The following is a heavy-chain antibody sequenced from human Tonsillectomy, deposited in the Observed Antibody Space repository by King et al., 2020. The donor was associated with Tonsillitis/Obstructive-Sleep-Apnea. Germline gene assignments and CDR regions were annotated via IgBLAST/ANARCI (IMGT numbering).Heavy chain of an antibody. V-gene: IGHV4-34*01. J-gene: IGHJ6*02. Sequence: VQLQQWGAGLLKPSETLSLTCAVYGGSFSGYYWSWIRQPPGKGLEWIGEINHSGSTNYNLSLKSRVTISVDTSKNQFSLKLSSVTAADTAVYYCLCRYYYYGMDVWGQGTTVTVSS. CDR3: LCRYYYYGMDV. CDR2: INHSGST. CDR1: GGSFSGYY.